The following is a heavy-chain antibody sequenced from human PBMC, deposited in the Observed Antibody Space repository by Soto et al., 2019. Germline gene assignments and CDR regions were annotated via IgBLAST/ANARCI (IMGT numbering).Heavy chain of an antibody. CDR1: GYTFRTYS. J-gene: IGHJ4*02. CDR3: ARVSMTGTLQLDY. D-gene: IGHD1-7*01. Sequence: ASVKVSCKASGYTFRTYSLHWVRQAPGHRPEWMGWINPVNGNTRYSQKFRGRVTLTTDTSASTAYMELTSLTSEDTAVFYCARVSMTGTLQLDYWGQGTLVTVSS. CDR2: INPVNGNT. V-gene: IGHV1-3*01.